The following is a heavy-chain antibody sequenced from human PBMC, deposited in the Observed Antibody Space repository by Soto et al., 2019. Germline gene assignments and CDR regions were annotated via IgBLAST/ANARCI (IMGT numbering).Heavy chain of an antibody. Sequence: QITLKESGPTLVKPTQTLTLTCTFSGFSLSTSGVAVGWIRQPPGKALEWLALIYWDDDKRYSPSLKSRLTITKDTSKHQVVLTMTNMDPVDTATYYCAHSSNHGHRTAVGACDIWGQGTMVTVSS. CDR3: AHSSNHGHRTAVGACDI. V-gene: IGHV2-5*02. CDR2: IYWDDDK. J-gene: IGHJ3*02. D-gene: IGHD4-4*01. CDR1: GFSLSTSGVA.